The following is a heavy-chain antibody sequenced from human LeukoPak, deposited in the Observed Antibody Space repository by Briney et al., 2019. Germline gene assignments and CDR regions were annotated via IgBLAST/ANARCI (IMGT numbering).Heavy chain of an antibody. CDR2: IRYDGSNK. CDR3: AKSIPAIAVAVSTRQ. Sequence: GGSLRLSCAASGFTFSGFGMHWVRQAPGKGLELVAFIRYDGSNKHYADSVKGRFTVSRDNSNNTLYLQMYSLRAEDTAVYYCAKSIPAIAVAVSTRQWGQGTLVTVSS. J-gene: IGHJ4*02. V-gene: IGHV3-30*02. D-gene: IGHD6-19*01. CDR1: GFTFSGFG.